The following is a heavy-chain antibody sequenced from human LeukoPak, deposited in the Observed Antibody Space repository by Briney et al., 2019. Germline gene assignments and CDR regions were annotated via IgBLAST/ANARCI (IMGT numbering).Heavy chain of an antibody. CDR2: ISGSGGST. J-gene: IGHJ5*02. Sequence: PGGSLRLSCAASGFTFSSYAMSWVRQAPGKGLEWVSAISGSGGSTYYADSVKGRFTISRDNSKNTLYLQMNSLRAEDTAVYYCAKDLLRYNWNDEPSFDPWGQGTLVTVSS. CDR1: GFTFSSYA. CDR3: AKDLLRYNWNDEPSFDP. D-gene: IGHD1-20*01. V-gene: IGHV3-23*01.